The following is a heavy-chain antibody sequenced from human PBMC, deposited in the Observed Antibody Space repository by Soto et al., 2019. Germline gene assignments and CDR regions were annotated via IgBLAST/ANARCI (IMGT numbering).Heavy chain of an antibody. D-gene: IGHD6-19*01. CDR2: ISSSSSTI. CDR1: GFTFSSYS. Sequence: EVQLVESGGGLVQPGGSLRLSCAASGFTFSSYSMNWVRQAPGKGLEWVSYISSSSSTIYYAGSVKGRFTNSRNNAKNSLYLQMNSLKAEDTAVYYCARDVGRGGAVAVPFDYWGQGTLVTVSS. CDR3: ARDVGRGGAVAVPFDY. V-gene: IGHV3-48*01. J-gene: IGHJ4*02.